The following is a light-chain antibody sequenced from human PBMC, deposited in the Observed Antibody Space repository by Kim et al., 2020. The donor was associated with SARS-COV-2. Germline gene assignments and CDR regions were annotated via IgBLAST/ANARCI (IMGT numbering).Light chain of an antibody. V-gene: IGKV3-11*01. J-gene: IGKJ2*01. CDR1: HNSGTN. CDR2: DAS. Sequence: EIVLTQSPATLSLSAGERATLSCRASHNSGTNLAWYQQKPGRAPRLLIYDASSRAAGVPDRFTGSGSGTDFTLTISSLEPEDFAVYYRHQRANWPNTFGQGTKLEI. CDR3: HQRANWPNT.